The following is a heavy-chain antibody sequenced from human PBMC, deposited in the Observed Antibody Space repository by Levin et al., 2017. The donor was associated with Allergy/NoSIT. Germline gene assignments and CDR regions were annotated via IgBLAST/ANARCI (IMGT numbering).Heavy chain of an antibody. V-gene: IGHV2-5*02. CDR3: AHSGQQLVLRY. D-gene: IGHD6-13*01. CDR2: IYWDDDK. Sequence: HSQTLSLPCTFSGFSLRTSGVGVGWIRQPPGKALEWLALIYWDDDKRYSPSLKSRLTITKDTSKNQVVLTMTNMDPVDTATYYCAHSGQQLVLRYWGQGTLVTVSS. CDR1: GFSLRTSGVG. J-gene: IGHJ4*02.